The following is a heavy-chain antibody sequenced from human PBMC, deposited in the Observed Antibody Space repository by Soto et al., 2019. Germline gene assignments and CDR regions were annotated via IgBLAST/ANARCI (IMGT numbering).Heavy chain of an antibody. CDR1: GGTFSSYA. Sequence: ASVKVSCKASGGTFSSYAIRGVRQAAGQVLEWMGGIIPIFGTANYAQNFQGRVTITADESTSTAYMELSSLRSEDTAVYYCARDPLARPPQTGYYYGMDVWGQGTTVTVSS. J-gene: IGHJ6*02. V-gene: IGHV1-69*13. CDR3: ARDPLARPPQTGYYYGMDV. CDR2: IIPIFGTA. D-gene: IGHD6-6*01.